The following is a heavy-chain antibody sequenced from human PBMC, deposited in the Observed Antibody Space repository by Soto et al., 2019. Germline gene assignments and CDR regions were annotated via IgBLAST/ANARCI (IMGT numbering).Heavy chain of an antibody. V-gene: IGHV1-18*01. D-gene: IGHD2-2*01. CDR3: AREIVLVPAAEDSSSAGPDYGRDV. CDR2: ISAYNGNT. Sequence: ASVKVSCKASGYTFTSYGISWVRQAPGQGLEWMGWISAYNGNTNYAQKLQGRVTMTTDTSTSTAYMELRSLRSDDTAVYYCAREIVLVPAAEDSSSAGPDYGRDVWGQGTTVTVAS. J-gene: IGHJ6*02. CDR1: GYTFTSYG.